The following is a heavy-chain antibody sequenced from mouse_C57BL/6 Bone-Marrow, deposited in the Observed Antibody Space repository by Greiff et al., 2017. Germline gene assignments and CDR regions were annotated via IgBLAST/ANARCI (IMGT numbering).Heavy chain of an antibody. CDR2: ISDGGSYT. CDR1: GFTFSSYA. J-gene: IGHJ1*03. Sequence: EVKLVESGGGLVKPGGSLKLSCAASGFTFSSYAMPWVRQTPEKRLEWVATISDGGSYTYYPDNVKGRFTISRDNAKNNLYLQMSHLKSEDTAMYYCARDYGYHWYFDVWGTGTTVTVSS. D-gene: IGHD2-2*01. CDR3: ARDYGYHWYFDV. V-gene: IGHV5-4*01.